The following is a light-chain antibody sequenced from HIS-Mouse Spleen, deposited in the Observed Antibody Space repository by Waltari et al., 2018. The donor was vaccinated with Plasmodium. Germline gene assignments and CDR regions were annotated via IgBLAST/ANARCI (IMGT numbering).Light chain of an antibody. Sequence: SSELTQSPSAPVSPGQTARITCSGDELPKKYAIWYQQKSGQAPVLVIYEDSKRPPGIPERFSGSSSGTMATLTISGAQVEDEADYYCYSTDSSGNHRVFGGGTKLTVL. J-gene: IGLJ3*02. CDR2: EDS. V-gene: IGLV3-10*01. CDR1: ELPKKY. CDR3: YSTDSSGNHRV.